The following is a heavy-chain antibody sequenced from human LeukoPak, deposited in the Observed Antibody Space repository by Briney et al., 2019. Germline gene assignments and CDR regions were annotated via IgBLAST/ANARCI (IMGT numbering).Heavy chain of an antibody. CDR1: GFTFSDYY. J-gene: IGHJ6*03. CDR2: ISSSGSTI. D-gene: IGHD1-1*01. CDR3: ARGGRVHYYYMDV. V-gene: IGHV3-11*01. Sequence: PGGSLRLSCAASGFTFSDYYMCWLRQAPGKGLEWVSYISSSGSTIYYADSVKGRFTISRDNAKHSLYLQMNSLRTEDTAVYYCARGGRVHYYYMDVWGKGTTVTASS.